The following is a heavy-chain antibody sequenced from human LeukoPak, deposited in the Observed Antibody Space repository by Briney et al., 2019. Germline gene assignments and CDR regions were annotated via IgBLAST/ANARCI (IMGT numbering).Heavy chain of an antibody. CDR3: AKDRGLHPDIVVVVAATPFDY. J-gene: IGHJ4*02. V-gene: IGHV3-23*01. Sequence: GGSLRLSCAASGFTLSSYAMTWVRQAPGKGLEWVSSFSGSGGSTYYADSVKGRFTISRDNSKNTLYLQMNSLRAEDTAVYYCAKDRGLHPDIVVVVAATPFDYWGQGTLVTVSS. CDR1: GFTLSSYA. CDR2: FSGSGGST. D-gene: IGHD2-15*01.